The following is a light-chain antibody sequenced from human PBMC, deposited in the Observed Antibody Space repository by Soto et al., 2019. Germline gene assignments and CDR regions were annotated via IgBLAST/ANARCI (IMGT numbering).Light chain of an antibody. V-gene: IGKV1-33*01. Sequence: IQMNQSASSLSASVGDRVTITCEASQDISNYLNWYQQKPGKAPKILIYDASNLETGAPSRFSVRAYGTDFTFTISSLQHEDFATYFCQQYDTLKVTFCPGTKVDIK. CDR1: QDISNY. CDR3: QQYDTLKVT. CDR2: DAS. J-gene: IGKJ3*01.